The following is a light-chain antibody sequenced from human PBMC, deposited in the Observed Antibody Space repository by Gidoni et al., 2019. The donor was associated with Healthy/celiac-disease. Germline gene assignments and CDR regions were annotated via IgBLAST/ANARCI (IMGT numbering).Light chain of an antibody. CDR2: EVS. V-gene: IGLV2-14*01. J-gene: IGLJ1*01. Sequence: QSALTQPASVAGSPGQSITISCTGTSSDVGGYNYVSWYQQPPGTAPNLMIYEVSNRPSGVSNRFSGSKSGNTASLTISGLQAEDEADYSCSSYTSSSTTVFGTGTKVTVL. CDR1: SSDVGGYNY. CDR3: SSYTSSSTTV.